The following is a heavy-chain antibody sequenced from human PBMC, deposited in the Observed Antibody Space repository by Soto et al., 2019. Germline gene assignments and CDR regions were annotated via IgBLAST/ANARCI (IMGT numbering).Heavy chain of an antibody. CDR2: ISGSGATT. V-gene: IGHV3-23*01. J-gene: IGHJ6*02. CDR1: GFSFSGYA. Sequence: GGSLRLSCAASGFSFSGYAMAWVRQAPGKGLEWVSGISGSGATTYYADSVKGRFTISRDDPQKSLFLQMDSLRPEDTAVYFCAKDWDGFTVTGYTYGMDVWGQGTTVTVSS. D-gene: IGHD2-2*02. CDR3: AKDWDGFTVTGYTYGMDV.